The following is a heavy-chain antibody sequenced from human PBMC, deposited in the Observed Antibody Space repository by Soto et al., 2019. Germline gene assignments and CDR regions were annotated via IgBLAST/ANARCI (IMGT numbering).Heavy chain of an antibody. V-gene: IGHV2-5*02. CDR2: IYWDDDK. CDR1: GFSLSTSGVG. Sequence: QITLKESGPTLVKPTQTLTLTCTFSGFSLSTSGVGVGWIRQPPGEALEWLALIYWDDDKRYSPSLKSRLTITKDTSTNQVVLTMTNMDSVDTATYYGAHSSERVGTYPRWVDPWGQGTLVTVSS. J-gene: IGHJ5*02. CDR3: AHSSERVGTYPRWVDP. D-gene: IGHD1-26*01.